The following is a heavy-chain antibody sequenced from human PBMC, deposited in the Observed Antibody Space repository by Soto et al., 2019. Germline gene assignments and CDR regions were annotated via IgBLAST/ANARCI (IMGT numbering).Heavy chain of an antibody. D-gene: IGHD3-22*01. CDR3: ARTLIDDSSGYYSDY. J-gene: IGHJ4*02. Sequence: SGTLSLTRAVYRGSFSGYYWIWIRQPPGKGLECIGGSNHSGSTNYNPSLKSRVTIAVDTSKIQFSLKLSSVTAADTAVYYCARTLIDDSSGYYSDYWGQGTLVTVSS. V-gene: IGHV4-34*01. CDR1: RGSFSGYY. CDR2: SNHSGST.